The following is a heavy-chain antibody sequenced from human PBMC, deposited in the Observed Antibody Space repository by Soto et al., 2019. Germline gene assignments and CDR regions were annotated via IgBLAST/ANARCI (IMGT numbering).Heavy chain of an antibody. D-gene: IGHD3-10*01. J-gene: IGHJ5*02. CDR3: ARVIFYGSRIYYNAYNWFDP. CDR2: INHSGST. V-gene: IGHV4-34*01. Sequence: SETLSLTCAVYGGSFSGYYWSWIRQPPGKGLEWIGEINHSGSTNYNPSLKSRVTISVDTSKNQFSLKLSSVTAADTAVYYCARVIFYGSRIYYNAYNWFDPWGQGTLVTVSS. CDR1: GGSFSGYY.